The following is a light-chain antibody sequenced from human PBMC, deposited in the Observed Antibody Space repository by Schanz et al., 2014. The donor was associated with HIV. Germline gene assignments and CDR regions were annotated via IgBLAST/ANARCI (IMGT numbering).Light chain of an antibody. Sequence: QSALTQPASVSGSPGQSITISCTGTSSDVGSYNFVSWYQQHPGKAPKLMIYEVSKRPSGVSSRFSGSKSGNTASLTISGLQVEDEADYYCSSFTSSSTLFGTGTKLTVL. V-gene: IGLV2-14*02. CDR3: SSFTSSSTL. CDR2: EVS. CDR1: SSDVGSYNF. J-gene: IGLJ1*01.